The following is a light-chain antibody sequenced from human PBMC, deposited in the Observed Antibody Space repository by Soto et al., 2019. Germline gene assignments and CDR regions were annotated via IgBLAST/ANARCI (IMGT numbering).Light chain of an antibody. CDR3: HQYKKWPTWT. CDR2: DAS. J-gene: IGKJ1*01. Sequence: EIVMTQSPATLSVSPGERATLSCRASQSVSTNLAWYQQKPGQAPRVLMYDASTRATDTPARFSGSGSGTEFTLTISSLQSEDFAVYYCHQYKKWPTWTFGQGTKVDI. V-gene: IGKV3-15*01. CDR1: QSVSTN.